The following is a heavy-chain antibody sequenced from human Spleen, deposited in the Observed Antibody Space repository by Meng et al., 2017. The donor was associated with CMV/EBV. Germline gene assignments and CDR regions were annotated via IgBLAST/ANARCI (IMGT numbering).Heavy chain of an antibody. CDR2: IYYSGST. CDR1: GGSISSGDYY. D-gene: IGHD4-17*01. J-gene: IGHJ5*02. Sequence: VQLQDSGPGLVQPSQPLSLTCTVSGGSISSGDYYWSWIRQPPGKGLEWIGYIYYSGSTYSNASLKSRVTISIDRSKNQFSLKLSSVTAADTAVYYCARDRKHYGERGWFDPWGQGTLVTVSS. CDR3: ARDRKHYGERGWFDP. V-gene: IGHV4-30-4*01.